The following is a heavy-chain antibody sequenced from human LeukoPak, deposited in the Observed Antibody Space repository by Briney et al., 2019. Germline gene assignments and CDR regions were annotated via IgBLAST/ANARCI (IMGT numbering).Heavy chain of an antibody. CDR1: GFTFSSSW. Sequence: GGSLRLSCAASGFTFSSSWMSWVRQAPGKGLEWVANIKQDGSEKYYVDSVNVRFTISRDNAKNSLYLQMNSLRAEDTAVYYCARDDGGDFNDAFDIWGQGTMVTVSS. CDR2: IKQDGSEK. J-gene: IGHJ3*02. CDR3: ARDDGGDFNDAFDI. D-gene: IGHD2-21*02. V-gene: IGHV3-7*01.